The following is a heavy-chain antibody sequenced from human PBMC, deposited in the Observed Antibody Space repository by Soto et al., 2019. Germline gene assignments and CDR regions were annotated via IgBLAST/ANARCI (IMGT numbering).Heavy chain of an antibody. J-gene: IGHJ4*02. CDR1: GGSISGSSHY. V-gene: IGHV4-39*01. Sequence: LQPQESGPGLVKPSETLSLTCTVSGGSISGSSHYWGWIRQPPGKGLEWIGSIYYTGSTYYNPSLKSRVTMSVDTSKNQISLMLRSVTAADTAVYYCARHPDYYHTSGYYTAHFDNWGQGTLVTVSS. CDR2: IYYTGST. CDR3: ARHPDYYHTSGYYTAHFDN. D-gene: IGHD3-22*01.